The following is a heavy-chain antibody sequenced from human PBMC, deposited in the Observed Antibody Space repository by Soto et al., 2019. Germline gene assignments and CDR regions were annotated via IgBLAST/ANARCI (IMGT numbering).Heavy chain of an antibody. CDR2: IYYSGST. CDR3: ARQGRTGALFDY. CDR1: GGSISSSSYY. J-gene: IGHJ4*02. V-gene: IGHV4-39*01. Sequence: QLQLQESGPGLVKPSETLSLTCSVSGGSISSSSYYWGWIRQPPGKGLEWIGSIYYSGSTYYNPSLRSRVTTSVDTSKNQFSLKLSSVTAADTAVYYCARQGRTGALFDYWGQGTLVTVSS. D-gene: IGHD1-26*01.